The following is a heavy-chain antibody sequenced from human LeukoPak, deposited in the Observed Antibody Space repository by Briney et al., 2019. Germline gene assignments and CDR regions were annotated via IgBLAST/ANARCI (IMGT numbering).Heavy chain of an antibody. V-gene: IGHV1-2*02. J-gene: IGHJ4*02. Sequence: ASVKVSCKASGYTFTGYYLHWVRQAPGQGLEWMGWINPNSGSTSFAQKFQGRVTMTRDTSISTAYMELSRLRSDDTAVYYCARDYGKISPGTVETDYWGQGTLVTVSS. CDR3: ARDYGKISPGTVETDY. CDR2: INPNSGST. D-gene: IGHD1-14*01. CDR1: GYTFTGYY.